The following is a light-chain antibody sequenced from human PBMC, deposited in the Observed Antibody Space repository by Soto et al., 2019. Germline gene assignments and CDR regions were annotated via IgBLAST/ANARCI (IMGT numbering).Light chain of an antibody. CDR2: YDS. CDR1: NIGSKS. V-gene: IGLV3-21*04. J-gene: IGLJ2*01. CDR3: QVWDSSSDHVV. Sequence: SYELTQPPSVSVAPGKTARITCGGNNIGSKSVHWYQQKPGQAPVLVIYYDSDRPSGIRERFSGSNSGNTATLTISRVEAGDEADYYCQVWDSSSDHVVFGGGTKHTVL.